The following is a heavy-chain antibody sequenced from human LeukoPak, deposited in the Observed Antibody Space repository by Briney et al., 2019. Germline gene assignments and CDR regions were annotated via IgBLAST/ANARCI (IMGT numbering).Heavy chain of an antibody. CDR3: AKDNYYGSGSYYNY. CDR2: IKSDGDGSDT. D-gene: IGHD3-10*01. J-gene: IGHJ4*02. Sequence: GGSLRLSCAASGFTLGSYWMHWVRQAPGKGLVWVSRIKSDGDGSDTAYADSVKGRFTISRDNSKNTLYLQMNSLRAEDTAVYYCAKDNYYGSGSYYNYWGQGTLVTVSS. V-gene: IGHV3-74*01. CDR1: GFTLGSYW.